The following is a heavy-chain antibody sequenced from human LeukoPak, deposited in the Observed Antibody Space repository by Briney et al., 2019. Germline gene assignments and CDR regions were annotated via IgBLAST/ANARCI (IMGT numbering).Heavy chain of an antibody. V-gene: IGHV4-59*01. CDR3: ARDRGATVVTPSWFDH. Sequence: SETLSLTCTVSGGSISSYYWSWIRQPPGKGLEWIGYIYYSGSTNYNPSLKSRVTISVDTSKNQFSLKLSSVTAADTAVYYCARDRGATVVTPSWFDHWGQGTLVTVSS. CDR1: GGSISSYY. CDR2: IYYSGST. D-gene: IGHD4-23*01. J-gene: IGHJ5*02.